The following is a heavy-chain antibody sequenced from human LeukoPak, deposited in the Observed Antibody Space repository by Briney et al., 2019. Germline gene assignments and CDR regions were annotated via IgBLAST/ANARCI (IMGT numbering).Heavy chain of an antibody. J-gene: IGHJ4*02. CDR3: ARARTTVTDLWY. D-gene: IGHD4-17*01. CDR1: GYSISSGYY. CDR2: INYSGIT. V-gene: IGHV4-38-2*02. Sequence: SETLSLTCTVSGYSISSGYYWGWIRQPPGKGLEWIGSINYSGITYYNPSLKSRVTISVDTSKNQFSLKLSSVTVADTAVYYCARARTTVTDLWYWGQGTLVTVSS.